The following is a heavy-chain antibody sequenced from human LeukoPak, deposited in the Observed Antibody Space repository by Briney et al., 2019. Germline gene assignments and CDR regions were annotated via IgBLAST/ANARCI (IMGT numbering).Heavy chain of an antibody. D-gene: IGHD3-10*01. CDR3: ATVSVAMVRGVITNWFDP. Sequence: ASVKVSCKVSGYTLTELSMHWVRQAPGKGLEWMGGFDPEDGETIYAQKFQGRVTMTEDTSTDTAYMELSSLRSEDTAVYYCATVSVAMVRGVITNWFDPWGQGTLVTVSS. V-gene: IGHV1-24*01. J-gene: IGHJ5*02. CDR1: GYTLTELS. CDR2: FDPEDGET.